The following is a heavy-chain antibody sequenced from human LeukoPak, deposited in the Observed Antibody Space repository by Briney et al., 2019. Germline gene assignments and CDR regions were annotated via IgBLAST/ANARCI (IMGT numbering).Heavy chain of an antibody. CDR1: GYSFPNYW. CDR3: ARLTLSGWSLPYYFDY. D-gene: IGHD6-19*01. CDR2: IYPGDSDT. J-gene: IGHJ4*02. Sequence: AGESLKISCKGSGYSFPNYWIVWVRQMPGKGLEWMGVIYPGDSDTRYSPSFQGQVTISADKSISTAYLQWSSLRASDTAMYYCARLTLSGWSLPYYFDYWGQGTLVTVSS. V-gene: IGHV5-51*01.